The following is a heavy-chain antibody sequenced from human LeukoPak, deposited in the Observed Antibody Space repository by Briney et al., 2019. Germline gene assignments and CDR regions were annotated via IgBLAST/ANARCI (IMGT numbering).Heavy chain of an antibody. CDR3: AKDRGLYSYGLLLFDY. Sequence: GGSLRLSCAASGFTFSSYAMSRVRQAPGKGLEWVSAISGSGGSTSYEVHVKGRFTISRDNSKNTLYWQMNSLRAEDTAVYYCAKDRGLYSYGLLLFDYWGRGTLVAVSS. D-gene: IGHD5-18*01. CDR2: ISGSGGST. CDR1: GFTFSSYA. J-gene: IGHJ4*02. V-gene: IGHV3-23*01.